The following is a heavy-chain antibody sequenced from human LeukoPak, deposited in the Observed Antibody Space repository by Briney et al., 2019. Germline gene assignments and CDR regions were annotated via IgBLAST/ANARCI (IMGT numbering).Heavy chain of an antibody. CDR3: ARWEQSGSYGIFDY. Sequence: ASVKVSCKASGGTFSSYAISWVRQAPGQGLEWMGWISAYNGNTNYAQKLQGRVTMTTDTSTSTAYMELRSLRSDDTAVYYCARWEQSGSYGIFDYWGQGTLVTVSS. CDR2: ISAYNGNT. D-gene: IGHD1-26*01. V-gene: IGHV1-18*01. J-gene: IGHJ4*02. CDR1: GGTFSSYA.